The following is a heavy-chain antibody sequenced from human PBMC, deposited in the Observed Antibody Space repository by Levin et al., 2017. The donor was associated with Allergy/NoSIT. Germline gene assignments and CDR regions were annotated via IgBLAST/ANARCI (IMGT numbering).Heavy chain of an antibody. CDR2: ISSSGSTI. D-gene: IGHD6-19*01. CDR3: ARVGSDAIGIAVAGSTQAFDY. J-gene: IGHJ4*02. Sequence: PGGSLRLSCAASGFTFSDYYMSWIRQAPGKGLEWVSYISSSGSTIYYADSVKGRFTISRDNAKNSLYLQMNSLRAEDTAVYYCARVGSDAIGIAVAGSTQAFDYWGQGTLVTVSS. CDR1: GFTFSDYY. V-gene: IGHV3-11*01.